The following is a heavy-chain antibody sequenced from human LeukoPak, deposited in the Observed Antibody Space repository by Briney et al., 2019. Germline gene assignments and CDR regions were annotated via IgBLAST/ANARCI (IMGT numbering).Heavy chain of an antibody. CDR2: IYTSGST. CDR3: ARGIYNWNYVEWFDP. CDR1: GGSISSYY. V-gene: IGHV4-4*07. D-gene: IGHD1-7*01. J-gene: IGHJ5*02. Sequence: SETLSLTCTVSGGSISSYYWSWIRQPAGKGLEWIGRIYTSGSTNYNPSLKSRVTMSVDTSKNQFSLKPSSVTAADTAVYYCARGIYNWNYVEWFDPWGQGTLVTVSS.